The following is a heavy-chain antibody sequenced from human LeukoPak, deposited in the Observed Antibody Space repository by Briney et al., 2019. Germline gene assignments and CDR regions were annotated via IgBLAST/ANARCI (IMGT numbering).Heavy chain of an antibody. J-gene: IGHJ4*02. D-gene: IGHD6-13*01. V-gene: IGHV3-53*01. CDR3: AREDSSSWTGYFDY. CDR1: GFTVSSNY. CDR2: IYSGGST. Sequence: GGSLRLSCAASGFTVSSNYMSWVRQAPGKGLEWVSVIYSGGSTYYADSVKGRFTISRDNSKNTLYLQMNSLRAEDTAVYYCAREDSSSWTGYFDYWGQGTLVTVSS.